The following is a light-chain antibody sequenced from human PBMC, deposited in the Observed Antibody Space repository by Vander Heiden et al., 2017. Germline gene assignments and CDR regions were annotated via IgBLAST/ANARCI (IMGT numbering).Light chain of an antibody. CDR3: QQSDSTPRT. Sequence: IQMTQSPSSLSASVGDRVTITCRASQSISSYFNWYQQKTGKAPKLLIYAASSLQSGVPSRFSGSGSGTDFTLTISSLQPEDFATYYCQQSDSTPRTFGQGTKLEIK. CDR1: QSISSY. V-gene: IGKV1-39*01. J-gene: IGKJ2*01. CDR2: AAS.